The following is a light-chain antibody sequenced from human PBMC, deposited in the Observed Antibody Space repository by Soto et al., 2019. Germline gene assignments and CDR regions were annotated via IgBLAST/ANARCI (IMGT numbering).Light chain of an antibody. J-gene: IGKJ5*01. Sequence: DIQMTQSPSSLSASVGDRVTITCRASQSINSYLNWYQQKPGKAPKLLIYAASSLQSGVPSRFSGSISGTDFTLTISSLQPEDFATYYCQQNYGTPITFGQGTRLEIK. CDR3: QQNYGTPIT. V-gene: IGKV1-39*01. CDR2: AAS. CDR1: QSINSY.